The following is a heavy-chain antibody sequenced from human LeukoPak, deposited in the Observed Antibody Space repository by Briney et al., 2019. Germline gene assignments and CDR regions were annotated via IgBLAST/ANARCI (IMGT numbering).Heavy chain of an antibody. V-gene: IGHV1-2*02. Sequence: GASVKVSCTASGYTFTGYYLHWVRQAPGQGLEWMGCINPNSGGTNYTQKFQGRVTMTRDTSISTAYMELSRLRSDGTAVYYCARTIAARIDYWGQGTLVTVSS. CDR3: ARTIAARIDY. CDR1: GYTFTGYY. CDR2: INPNSGGT. D-gene: IGHD6-6*01. J-gene: IGHJ4*02.